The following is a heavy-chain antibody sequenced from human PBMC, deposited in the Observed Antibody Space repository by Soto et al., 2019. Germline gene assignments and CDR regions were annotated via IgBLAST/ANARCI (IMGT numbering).Heavy chain of an antibody. J-gene: IGHJ3*02. CDR1: GYTFTSYG. Sequence: QVQLVQSGAEVKKPGASVKVSCKASGYTFTSYGISWVRQAPGQGLEWMGWISAYNGNTNYAQKLQGRVTMTTDTSTSTAYMELMSLRSDYTAVYYCARGSNTAMTKGEAFDIWGQGTMVTVSS. D-gene: IGHD5-18*01. CDR2: ISAYNGNT. CDR3: ARGSNTAMTKGEAFDI. V-gene: IGHV1-18*01.